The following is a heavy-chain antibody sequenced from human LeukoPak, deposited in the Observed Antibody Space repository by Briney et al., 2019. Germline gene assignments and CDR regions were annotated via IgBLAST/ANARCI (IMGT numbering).Heavy chain of an antibody. J-gene: IGHJ5*02. V-gene: IGHV4-38-2*02. CDR2: VYHTTST. Sequence: SETLSLTCTVSGYSISSGYYWAWIRQSPGKGLEWIGSVYHTTSTYYNPSLKSRVTIPLDTSKNHFSLRLTSVTAADTAVYYCARAGAVVDNWFDPWGQGTLVTVSS. D-gene: IGHD2-15*01. CDR3: ARAGAVVDNWFDP. CDR1: GYSISSGYY.